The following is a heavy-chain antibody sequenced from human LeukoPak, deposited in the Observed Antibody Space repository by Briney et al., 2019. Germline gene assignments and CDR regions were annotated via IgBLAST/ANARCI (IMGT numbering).Heavy chain of an antibody. Sequence: VASVKVSCKASGGTFSSYAISWVRQAPGQGLEWMGGIIPIFDTANYAQKFQGRVTITTDESTSTAYMELSSLRSEDTAVYYCARGLGGSGSYYSNYFDYWGQGTLVTVSS. CDR3: ARGLGGSGSYYSNYFDY. D-gene: IGHD3-10*01. V-gene: IGHV1-69*05. J-gene: IGHJ4*02. CDR2: IIPIFDTA. CDR1: GGTFSSYA.